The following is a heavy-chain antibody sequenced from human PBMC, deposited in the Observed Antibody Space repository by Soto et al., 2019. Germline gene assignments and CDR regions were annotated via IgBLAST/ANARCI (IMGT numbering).Heavy chain of an antibody. Sequence: PGESLKISCKASGYSFSIHWISWVRQMPGKGLEWMGRIDPSDTYTDYSPSFRGHVTISADSSTSTAYLQWNNLKASDTAMYYCGRGKYGSPRGGWDVGGQGPPVT. CDR1: GYSFSIHW. V-gene: IGHV5-10-1*01. D-gene: IGHD3-16*01. J-gene: IGHJ4*02. CDR3: GRGKYGSPRGGWDV. CDR2: IDPSDTYT.